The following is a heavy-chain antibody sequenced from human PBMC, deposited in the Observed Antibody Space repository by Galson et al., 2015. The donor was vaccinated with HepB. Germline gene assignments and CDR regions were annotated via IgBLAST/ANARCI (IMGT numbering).Heavy chain of an antibody. V-gene: IGHV1-69*02. CDR3: ARSLKEPCFERHSGDGTGAISPGYCSSTSWLAFDI. J-gene: IGHJ3*02. CDR2: IIPILGIA. CDR1: GGTFSSYT. D-gene: IGHD2-2*01. Sequence: SVKVSCKASGGTFSSYTISWVRQAPGQGLEWMGRIIPILGIANYAQKFQGRVTITADKSTSTAYMELSSLRTEDTAVYYCARSLKEPCFERHSGDGTGAISPGYCSSTSWLAFDIWGQGTMVTVSS.